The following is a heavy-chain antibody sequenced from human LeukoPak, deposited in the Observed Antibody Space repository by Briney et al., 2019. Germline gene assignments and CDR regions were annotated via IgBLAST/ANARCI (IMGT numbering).Heavy chain of an antibody. CDR3: AKRTSGSSWYSSDS. D-gene: IGHD6-13*01. J-gene: IGHJ4*02. CDR2: MSGDATST. CDR1: GFTFSSFA. V-gene: IGHV3-23*01. Sequence: GGSLRLSCAASGFTFSSFAMNWVRQAPGRGLEWVSTMSGDATSTYYADSVKGRFTISRDNSKNTLYLQMYSLRAEDTAVYYCAKRTSGSSWYSSDSWGQGTLVTVSS.